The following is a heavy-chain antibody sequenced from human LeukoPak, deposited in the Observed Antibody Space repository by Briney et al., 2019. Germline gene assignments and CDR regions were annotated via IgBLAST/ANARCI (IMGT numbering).Heavy chain of an antibody. J-gene: IGHJ4*02. CDR3: AKVVIGELGAYYFDY. D-gene: IGHD3-10*01. V-gene: IGHV3-23*01. CDR2: ISGSGGST. CDR1: GFTFSGYA. Sequence: GGSLRLSCAASGFTFSGYAMSWVRQAPGKGLEWVSAISGSGGSTYYADSVKGRFTISGDNSKNTLYLQMNSLRAEDTAVYYCAKVVIGELGAYYFDYWGQGTLVTVSS.